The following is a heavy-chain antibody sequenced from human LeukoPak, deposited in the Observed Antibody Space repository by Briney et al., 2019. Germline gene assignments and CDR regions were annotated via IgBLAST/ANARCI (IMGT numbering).Heavy chain of an antibody. CDR3: ARVSIVVVLAVEYYFDY. CDR2: INPNSGGT. CDR1: GYTFIGYY. J-gene: IGHJ4*02. Sequence: ASVKVSCKASGYTFIGYYIHCVRQAPGQGLEWMGWINPNSGGTNYAQKFQGRVTMTRDTSISTAYMELSRLRSDDTAVYYCARVSIVVVLAVEYYFDYWGQGALVTVSS. D-gene: IGHD2-2*01. V-gene: IGHV1-2*02.